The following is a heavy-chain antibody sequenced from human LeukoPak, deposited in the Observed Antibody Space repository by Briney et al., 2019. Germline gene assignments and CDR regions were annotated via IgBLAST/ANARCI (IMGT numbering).Heavy chain of an antibody. D-gene: IGHD3-9*01. CDR1: GYTFTGYY. J-gene: IGHJ4*02. CDR3: ARGYYDILTGYQGVFDY. V-gene: IGHV1-2*02. Sequence: ASVKVSCKASGYTFTGYYMHWVRQAPGQGLEGMGWINPNSGGTNYAQKFQGRVTMTRDTSISTAYMELSRLRSDDTAVYYCARGYYDILTGYQGVFDYWGQGTLVTVSS. CDR2: INPNSGGT.